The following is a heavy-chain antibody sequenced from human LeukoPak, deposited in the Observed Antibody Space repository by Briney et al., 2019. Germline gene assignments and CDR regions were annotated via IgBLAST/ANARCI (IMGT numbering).Heavy chain of an antibody. D-gene: IGHD3-9*01. Sequence: GGSLRLSCAASGFTFSNYWMHWVRQAPGKGLEWVGRIKSKTDGGTTDYAAPVKGRFTISRDDSKNTLYLQMNSLKTEDTAVYYCSASTGYSGGAFDIWGQGTMVTVSS. J-gene: IGHJ3*02. CDR1: GFTFSNYW. CDR3: SASTGYSGGAFDI. CDR2: IKSKTDGGTT. V-gene: IGHV3-15*01.